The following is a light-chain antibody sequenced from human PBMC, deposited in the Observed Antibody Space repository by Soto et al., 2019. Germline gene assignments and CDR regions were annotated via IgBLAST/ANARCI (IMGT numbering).Light chain of an antibody. J-gene: IGKJ1*01. CDR3: QQYNNWTRT. CDR2: GAS. V-gene: IGKV3-15*01. CDR1: QSVSNN. Sequence: EIVMTQSPATLAVSPGERATLSCRASQSVSNNLAWYQQKPGQAPRLLIYGASTRATGIPARISGSGSGTEFTLTITSLQSEDFAVYYCQQYNNWTRTFGQGTKVEIK.